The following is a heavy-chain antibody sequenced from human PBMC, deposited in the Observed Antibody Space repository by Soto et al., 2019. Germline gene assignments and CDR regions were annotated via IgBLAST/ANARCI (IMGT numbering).Heavy chain of an antibody. D-gene: IGHD2-15*01. CDR2: IIPLFGTA. CDR1: GGTFSTYG. J-gene: IGHJ6*02. CDR3: ARDQGEHIVVFDSNVSYGMDV. Sequence: QVQLVQSGAEVKKPGSSVKVSCKASGGTFSTYGLNWVRQAPGQGLEWMGGIIPLFGTANDAQKFQGRVTITADKSTSTAYMELSSLRSEDTAMYYCARDQGEHIVVFDSNVSYGMDVWGQGTTVTVSS. V-gene: IGHV1-69*06.